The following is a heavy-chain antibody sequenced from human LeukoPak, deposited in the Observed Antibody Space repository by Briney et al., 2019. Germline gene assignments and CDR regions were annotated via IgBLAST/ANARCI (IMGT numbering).Heavy chain of an antibody. V-gene: IGHV1-69*05. D-gene: IGHD3-10*01. J-gene: IGHJ5*02. CDR3: ARDDMVRGVTNWFDP. Sequence: ASVKVSCKASGGTFSSYAISWVRQAPGQGLEWMGGIIPIFGTANYAQKFQGRVTITTDESTSTAYMELSSLRSEDTAVYNCARDDMVRGVTNWFDPWGQGTLVTVSS. CDR2: IIPIFGTA. CDR1: GGTFSSYA.